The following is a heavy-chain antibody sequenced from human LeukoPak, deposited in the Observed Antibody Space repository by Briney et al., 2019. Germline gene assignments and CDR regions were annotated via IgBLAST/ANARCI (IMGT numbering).Heavy chain of an antibody. Sequence: GGSLRLSCGASGFTFGTYWMHWVRQAPGKGLVWVSGINSDGGTTTYADSVKGRFTISRDNAKNTLYLQMNSLRAEDTAVYYCARAAGVVVTEYYFDYWGQGTLVTVSS. CDR2: INSDGGTT. CDR3: ARAAGVVVTEYYFDY. CDR1: GFTFGTYW. J-gene: IGHJ4*02. D-gene: IGHD3-22*01. V-gene: IGHV3-74*01.